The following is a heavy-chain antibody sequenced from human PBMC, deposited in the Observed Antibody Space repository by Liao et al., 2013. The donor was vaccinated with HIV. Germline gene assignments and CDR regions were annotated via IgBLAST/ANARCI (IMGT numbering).Heavy chain of an antibody. CDR1: GDSITRSGYY. D-gene: IGHD1-26*01. Sequence: QLQLQESGPGLVKPSETLSLICNVSGDSITRSGYYWGWIRQPPGKGLEWIGSIYYSGSTYYNPSLKSRVTISVDTSKNQFSLKLSSVTAADTAVYYCASTVGAQPGGFDYWGQGTLVTVSS. CDR2: IYYSGST. J-gene: IGHJ4*02. V-gene: IGHV4-39*07. CDR3: ASTVGAQPGGFDY.